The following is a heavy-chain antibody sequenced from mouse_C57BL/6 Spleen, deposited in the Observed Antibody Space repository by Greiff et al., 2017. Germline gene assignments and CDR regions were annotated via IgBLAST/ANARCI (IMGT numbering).Heavy chain of an antibody. CDR2: IDPSDSYT. J-gene: IGHJ2*01. CDR1: GYTFTSYW. D-gene: IGHD2-4*01. Sequence: QVQLQQPGAELVKPGASVKLSCKASGYTFTSYWMQWVKQRPGQGLEWIGEIDPSDSYTNYNQKFKGKATLTVDTSSSTAYMQLSSLTSEDSAVYYCARANYEDYWGQGTTLTVSS. V-gene: IGHV1-50*01. CDR3: ARANYEDY.